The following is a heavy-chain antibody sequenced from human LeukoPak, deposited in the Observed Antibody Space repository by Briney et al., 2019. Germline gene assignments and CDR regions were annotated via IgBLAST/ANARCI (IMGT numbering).Heavy chain of an antibody. Sequence: GGSLRLSCAASGFTFDDYAMHWVRQAPGKGLEWVSGISWNSGSIGYADSVKGRFTISRDNAKNSLYLQMNSLRAEDTAVYYCARDLLGWELHYFDYWGQGTLVTVSS. CDR1: GFTFDDYA. D-gene: IGHD1-26*01. J-gene: IGHJ4*02. CDR2: ISWNSGSI. V-gene: IGHV3-9*01. CDR3: ARDLLGWELHYFDY.